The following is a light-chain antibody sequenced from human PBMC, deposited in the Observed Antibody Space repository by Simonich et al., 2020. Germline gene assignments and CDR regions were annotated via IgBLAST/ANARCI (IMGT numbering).Light chain of an antibody. CDR3: MQRIEFPYT. CDR1: QSLVHSDGNTY. CDR2: KVF. V-gene: IGKV2-30*02. Sequence: DVVMTQSPLSLPVTLGQPASISCRSSQSLVHSDGNTYLNWFQQRPGQSPRRLIYKVFNRDSGVPDRCSGSGSGTDFTLKISRVEAEDVGVYYCMQRIEFPYTFGQGTKLEIK. J-gene: IGKJ2*01.